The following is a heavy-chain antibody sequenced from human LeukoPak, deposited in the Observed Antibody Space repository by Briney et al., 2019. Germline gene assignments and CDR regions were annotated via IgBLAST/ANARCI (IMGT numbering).Heavy chain of an antibody. CDR2: ISSSGSTI. V-gene: IGHV3-48*03. CDR3: ARARGGYSYGTGYYYMDV. CDR1: GFTYSSYE. J-gene: IGHJ6*03. Sequence: AGGSLRLSCAASGFTYSSYEMNWVRQAPGKGLEWVSYISSSGSTIYYADSVKGRFTISRDNAKNSLYLQMNSLRAEDTAVYYCARARGGYSYGTGYYYMDVWGKGTTVTVSS. D-gene: IGHD5-18*01.